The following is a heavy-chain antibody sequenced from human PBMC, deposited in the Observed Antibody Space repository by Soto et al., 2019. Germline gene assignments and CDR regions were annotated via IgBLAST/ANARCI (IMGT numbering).Heavy chain of an antibody. V-gene: IGHV1-24*01. Sequence: ASVKVSCKVSGYTLTELSMHWVRQAPGKGLEWMGGFDPEDGETIYAQKFQGRVTMTEDTSTDTAYMELSSLRSEDTAVYYCATETHRLHSSNWSCGRFDPWGQGTLVTVSS. D-gene: IGHD6-13*01. CDR2: FDPEDGET. CDR1: GYTLTELS. CDR3: ATETHRLHSSNWSCGRFDP. J-gene: IGHJ5*02.